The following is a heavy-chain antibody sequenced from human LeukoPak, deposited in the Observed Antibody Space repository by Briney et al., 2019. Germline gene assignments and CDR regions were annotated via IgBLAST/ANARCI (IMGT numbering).Heavy chain of an antibody. D-gene: IGHD1-1*01. CDR2: INGSGGST. CDR3: ARGGGLMEYYFDY. Sequence: GGSLRLSCVASGFTFSTYAMHWVRQASGKGLEWVSGINGSGGSTYYADSVKGRFTISRDNSKNTLYLQMNSLRAEDTAVYYCARGGGLMEYYFDYWGQGTLVTVSS. J-gene: IGHJ4*02. CDR1: GFTFSTYA. V-gene: IGHV3-23*01.